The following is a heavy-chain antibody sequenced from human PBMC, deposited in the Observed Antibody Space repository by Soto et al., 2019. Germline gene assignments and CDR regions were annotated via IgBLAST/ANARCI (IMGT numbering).Heavy chain of an antibody. J-gene: IGHJ6*02. D-gene: IGHD5-12*01. V-gene: IGHV3-48*01. CDR3: ARADSGYAHGYFYYGMDV. CDR2: ISSSSSTI. CDR1: GFTFSSYS. Sequence: EVQLVESGGGLVQPGGSLRLSCAASGFTFSSYSKNWVRQAPGKRLEWVSYISSSSSTIYYADSVKGRFTTSRDNAKNSLYLQMNSLRAEDTAVYYCARADSGYAHGYFYYGMDVWGQGTTVTVSS.